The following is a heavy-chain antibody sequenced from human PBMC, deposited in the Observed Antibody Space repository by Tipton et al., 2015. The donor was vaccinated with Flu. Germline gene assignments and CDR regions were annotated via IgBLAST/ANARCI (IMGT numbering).Heavy chain of an antibody. D-gene: IGHD6-6*01. Sequence: LRLSCAVYGGSFSGYYWSWIRQPPGKGLEWIGEINHSGSTNYNPSLKSRVTISVDTSKNQFSLKLSSVTAADTAVYYCARYSSSSLRDWFDPWGQGTLVTVSS. CDR2: INHSGST. CDR1: GGSFSGYY. J-gene: IGHJ5*02. CDR3: ARYSSSSLRDWFDP. V-gene: IGHV4-34*01.